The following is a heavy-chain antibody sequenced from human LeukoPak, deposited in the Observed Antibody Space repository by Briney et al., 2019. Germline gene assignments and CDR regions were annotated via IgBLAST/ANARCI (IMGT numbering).Heavy chain of an antibody. CDR3: ARPIGGGTQDFDY. J-gene: IGHJ4*02. CDR1: GSFFSNHW. V-gene: IGHV3-74*01. Sequence: GGSLRLSCAASGSFFSNHWMHWVLQAPGKGLVWVSRINTDGSSTSYADSVKGRFTISRENAKNTLYLQMNRPGAVDTAVYYCARPIGGGTQDFDYWGQGTLVTVSS. D-gene: IGHD1-7*01. CDR2: INTDGSST.